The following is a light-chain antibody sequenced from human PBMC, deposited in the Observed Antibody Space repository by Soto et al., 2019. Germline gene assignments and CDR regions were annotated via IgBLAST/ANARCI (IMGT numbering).Light chain of an antibody. CDR3: HQYGSSPAT. J-gene: IGKJ1*01. CDR2: GAS. CDR1: QSVSSTY. V-gene: IGKV3-20*01. Sequence: EMVLTQSPGTLSLSPGERATLSCRASQSVSSTYLAWYQQQPGQGPRLLIYGASSRATGIADRFSGSGSGTDFTLTISRLEPEDFAVYYCHQYGSSPATFGQGTKVDI.